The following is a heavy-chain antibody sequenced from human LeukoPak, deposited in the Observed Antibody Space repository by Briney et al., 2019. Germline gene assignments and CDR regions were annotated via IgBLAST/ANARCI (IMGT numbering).Heavy chain of an antibody. D-gene: IGHD3-22*01. V-gene: IGHV3-33*01. J-gene: IGHJ4*02. CDR2: IWYDGSNI. Sequence: GRSLRLSCAASGFTFSSYGMHWVRQAPGKGLEWLAVIWYDGSNIYYADPAKGRFAISRDNSKNTLYLQINSLRAEDTAVYYCSRARNDYDTSSFSALDYWGQGTLVTVSS. CDR1: GFTFSSYG. CDR3: SRARNDYDTSSFSALDY.